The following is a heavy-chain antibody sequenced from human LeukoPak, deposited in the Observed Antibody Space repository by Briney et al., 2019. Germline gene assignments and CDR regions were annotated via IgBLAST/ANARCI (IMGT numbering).Heavy chain of an antibody. CDR3: AKVSRDWYFDL. Sequence: GGSLRLSCAASGFTFSSYWMSWVRQAPGRGLEWVSTISGSGGSTYYADSVKGRFTISRDNSKSTLYLQMNSLRAEDTAVYYCAKVSRDWYFDLWGRGTLVTVSS. J-gene: IGHJ2*01. V-gene: IGHV3-23*01. CDR1: GFTFSSYW. CDR2: ISGSGGST.